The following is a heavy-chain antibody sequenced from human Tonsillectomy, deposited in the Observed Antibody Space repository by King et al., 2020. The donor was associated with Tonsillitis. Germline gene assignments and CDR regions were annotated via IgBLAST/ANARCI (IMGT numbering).Heavy chain of an antibody. CDR2: ISGSGGTP. CDR3: VKDLVVVTAIPGNYFDY. D-gene: IGHD2-21*02. V-gene: IGHV3-23*04. J-gene: IGHJ4*02. Sequence: VQLVESGGVLVQTGGSLRLSCAASGFTFSSYAMSWVRQAPGKGLEWVSAISGSGGTPYYADSVKGRFTISRDNSKNTLYLQMNSLRAEDTAVYYCVKDLVVVTAIPGNYFDYWGQGTLVTVSS. CDR1: GFTFSSYA.